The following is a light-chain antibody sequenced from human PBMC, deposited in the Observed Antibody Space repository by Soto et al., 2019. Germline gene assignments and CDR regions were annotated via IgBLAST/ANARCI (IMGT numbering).Light chain of an antibody. V-gene: IGKV3-11*01. CDR3: QQRSNWPPIT. Sequence: EIVLTQSPATLSLSPGESATLSCRASRSVSSYLAWYQQKPGQAPRLLIYGAATRATGIPARFSGSGSGTEFTLTISSLQSEDFAVYYCQQRSNWPPITFGQGTRLE. CDR1: RSVSSY. CDR2: GAA. J-gene: IGKJ5*01.